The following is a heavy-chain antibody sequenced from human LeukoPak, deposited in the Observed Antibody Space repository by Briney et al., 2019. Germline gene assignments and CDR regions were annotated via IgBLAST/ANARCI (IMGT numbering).Heavy chain of an antibody. CDR2: SNPNIGYA. CDR3: ARMDLEGGDAIGFDS. V-gene: IGHV1-2*02. CDR1: GYTFTYYF. D-gene: IGHD2-21*02. J-gene: IGHJ5*01. Sequence: SSVTVSFQASGYTFTYYFMHWVRQAPGQGLEWMGCSNPNIGYAPYPRKFQGRLAITRDRSINTAYMGLSSLTSDDTAVYYCARMDLEGGDAIGFDSWGQGTLVTVSS.